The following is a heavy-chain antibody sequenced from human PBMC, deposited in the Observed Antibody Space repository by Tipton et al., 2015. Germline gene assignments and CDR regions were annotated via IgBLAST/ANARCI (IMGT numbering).Heavy chain of an antibody. J-gene: IGHJ4*02. V-gene: IGHV4-34*01. CDR1: GYSINNDYY. Sequence: AGLVKPSETMSLTCDVSGYSINNDYYWTWIRQPPGKGLEWIGEINHSGGTKYNPSLKSRVTMSVDTSKKQFSLKLDSVTAADTAVYYCAGPRGMPAIFGLPWDYYFDYWGQGALVTVSS. CDR2: INHSGGT. CDR3: AGPRGMPAIFGLPWDYYFDY. D-gene: IGHD3-3*01.